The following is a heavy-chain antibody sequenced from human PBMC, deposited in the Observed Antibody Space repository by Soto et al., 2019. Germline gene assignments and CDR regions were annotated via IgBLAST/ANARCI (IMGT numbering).Heavy chain of an antibody. D-gene: IGHD2-15*01. CDR3: ARYSTDIVVVVAANPTDAFDI. CDR2: ISYDGSNK. Sequence: SGGSLRLSCAASGFTFSSYAMHWVRQAPGKGLEWVAVISYDGSNKYYADSVKGRFTISRDNSKNTLYLQMNSLRAEDTAVYYCARYSTDIVVVVAANPTDAFDIWGQGTMVTVSS. V-gene: IGHV3-30-3*01. CDR1: GFTFSSYA. J-gene: IGHJ3*02.